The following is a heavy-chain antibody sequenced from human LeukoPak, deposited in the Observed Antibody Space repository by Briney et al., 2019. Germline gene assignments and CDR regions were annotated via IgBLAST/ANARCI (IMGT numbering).Heavy chain of an antibody. J-gene: IGHJ4*02. CDR3: TRFKLSVVRGIISQPLAY. Sequence: TGGSLRLSCAASGFTFSGSWMSWVRQAPGKGLEWVASINKDGSEKNYVDSLKGRFTISRDNAKNSLYLQMNSLRAEDTAVYYCTRFKLSVVRGIISQPLAYWGQGTPLTVSS. CDR1: GFTFSGSW. V-gene: IGHV3-7*03. CDR2: INKDGSEK. D-gene: IGHD3-10*01.